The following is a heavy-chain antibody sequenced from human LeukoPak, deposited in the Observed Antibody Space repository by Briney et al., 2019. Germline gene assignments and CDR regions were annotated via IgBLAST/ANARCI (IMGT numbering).Heavy chain of an antibody. D-gene: IGHD3-22*01. V-gene: IGHV1-18*01. CDR1: GYSFDRYG. CDR2: IGAFNGNT. J-gene: IGHJ3*02. Sequence: VKVSCKASGYSFDRYGISWARQAPGQGLEWLGWIGAFNGNTNYAQNLQGRVTMTADTSTTTAYMELRSLSSDDTAVYYCARDFLSYDGSENHFEDTFDIWGQGTMVTVSS. CDR3: ARDFLSYDGSENHFEDTFDI.